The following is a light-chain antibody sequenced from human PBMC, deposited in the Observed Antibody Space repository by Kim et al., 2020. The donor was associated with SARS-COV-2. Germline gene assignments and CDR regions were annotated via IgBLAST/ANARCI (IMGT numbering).Light chain of an antibody. CDR2: VAS. CDR1: QSVGCN. J-gene: IGKJ4*01. CDR3: QQYNKRPIT. V-gene: IGKV3-15*01. Sequence: VSPGERATLACRASQSVGCNLVWYQQKPGQAPRLLISVASFRATGIPARFSGSGSGTEFTLTISSLQSEDFAVYYCQQYNKRPITFGGGTKVDIK.